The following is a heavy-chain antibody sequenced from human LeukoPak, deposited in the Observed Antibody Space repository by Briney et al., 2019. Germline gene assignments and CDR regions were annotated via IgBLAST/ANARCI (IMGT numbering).Heavy chain of an antibody. D-gene: IGHD5-24*01. CDR2: ISSSSSTI. V-gene: IGHV3-48*01. CDR1: GFTFSSYS. CDR3: ARDRRGWLQSPRRGAFDI. J-gene: IGHJ3*02. Sequence: GGSLRLSCAASGFTFSSYSMNWVRQAPGKGLEWVSYISSSSSTIYYADSVKGRFTISRDNAKNSLYLQMNSLRAEDTAVYYCARDRRGWLQSPRRGAFDIWGQGTMVTVSS.